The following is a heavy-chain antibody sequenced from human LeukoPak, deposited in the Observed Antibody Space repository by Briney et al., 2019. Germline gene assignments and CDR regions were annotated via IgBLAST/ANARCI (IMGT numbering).Heavy chain of an antibody. Sequence: GGSLRLSCAASGFTFSSYSMNWVRQAPGKGLEWVSSISSGSTYIYYADSVTGRFTISRDNAKNSLYLQMNSLRAEDTAVYYCAREKETLLSITMVRGLIRRHYYMDVWGKGTTVTISS. V-gene: IGHV3-21*01. J-gene: IGHJ6*03. CDR3: AREKETLLSITMVRGLIRRHYYMDV. CDR1: GFTFSSYS. D-gene: IGHD3-10*01. CDR2: ISSGSTYI.